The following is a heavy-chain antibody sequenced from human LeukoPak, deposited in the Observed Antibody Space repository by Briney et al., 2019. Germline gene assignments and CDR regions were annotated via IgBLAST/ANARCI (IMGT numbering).Heavy chain of an antibody. CDR2: ISYDGSNK. D-gene: IGHD3-3*01. V-gene: IGHV3-30*03. J-gene: IGHJ4*02. CDR3: ATDITIFGVVIEMFDY. Sequence: QPGGSLRLSCAASGFTFSIYGMHWVRQAPGKGLEWVAVISYDGSNKYYADSVKGRFTISRDNSKNTLYLQMNSLRAEDTAVYYCATDITIFGVVIEMFDYWGQGTLVTVSS. CDR1: GFTFSIYG.